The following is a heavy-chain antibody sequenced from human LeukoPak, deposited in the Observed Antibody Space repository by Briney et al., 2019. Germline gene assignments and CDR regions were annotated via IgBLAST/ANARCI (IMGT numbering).Heavy chain of an antibody. CDR3: AKDPSGLYYYGSIDY. D-gene: IGHD3-10*01. V-gene: IGHV3-30*04. CDR2: ISYDGSNK. J-gene: IGHJ4*02. Sequence: PGGSLRLSCAASGFTFSSYAMHWVRQAPGKGLEWVAVISYDGSNKYYADSVKGRFTISRDNSKNTLYLQIKSLRAEDTAVYYCAKDPSGLYYYGSIDYWGQGTLVTVSS. CDR1: GFTFSSYA.